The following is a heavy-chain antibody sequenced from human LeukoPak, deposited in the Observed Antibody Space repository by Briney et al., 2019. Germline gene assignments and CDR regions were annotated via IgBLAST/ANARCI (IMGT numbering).Heavy chain of an antibody. CDR1: RFTFSSYS. J-gene: IGHJ3*02. CDR2: ISSSGSTI. V-gene: IGHV3-48*04. Sequence: SGGSLRLSCAASRFTFSSYSMNWVRQAPGKGLEWVSYISSSGSTIYYADSVKGRFTISRDNAKNSLYLQMNSLRAEDTAVYYCARARGAFDIWGQGTMVTVSS. CDR3: ARARGAFDI.